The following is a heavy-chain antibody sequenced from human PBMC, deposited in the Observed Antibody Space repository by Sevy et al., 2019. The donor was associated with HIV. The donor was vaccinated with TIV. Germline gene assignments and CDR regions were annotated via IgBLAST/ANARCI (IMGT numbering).Heavy chain of an antibody. J-gene: IGHJ4*02. CDR3: VKEIEGSGYSRVPFDY. Sequence: GGSLRLSCSASGFTFSSYAMHWVRQAPGKGLEYVSAISSNGGSTYYADSVKGRFTISRDNSKNTLYLQMSSLRAEDTAVYYCVKEIEGSGYSRVPFDYWGQGTLVTVSS. CDR2: ISSNGGST. V-gene: IGHV3-64D*06. CDR1: GFTFSSYA. D-gene: IGHD6-13*01.